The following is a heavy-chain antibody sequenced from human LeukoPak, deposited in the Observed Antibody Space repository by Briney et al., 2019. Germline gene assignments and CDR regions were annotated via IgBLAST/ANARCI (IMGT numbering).Heavy chain of an antibody. CDR3: ARDQLVLSYYYGLDV. V-gene: IGHV3-64*01. Sequence: GGSLRLSCAASGFTFSSYAMHWVRQAPGKGLEYVSAISSNGGITYYANSVEGRFTISRDNSKNTLYLQMGSLRAEDMAVYYCARDQLVLSYYYGLDVWGQGTTVTVSS. D-gene: IGHD6-13*01. CDR2: ISSNGGIT. CDR1: GFTFSSYA. J-gene: IGHJ6*02.